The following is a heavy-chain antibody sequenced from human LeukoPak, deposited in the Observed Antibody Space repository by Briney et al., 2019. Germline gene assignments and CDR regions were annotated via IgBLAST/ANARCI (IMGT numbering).Heavy chain of an antibody. Sequence: GGSLRLSCAASGFTFSSHAMSWVRQAPGKGLEGVSAISGSGGGTYYADSVKGRFSISRDNSKNTLYLQMNSLRADDTAVYYCAKGQYQLLVFVFWGQGSLVTVSS. V-gene: IGHV3-23*01. CDR2: ISGSGGGT. CDR3: AKGQYQLLVFVF. CDR1: GFTFSSHA. D-gene: IGHD2-2*01. J-gene: IGHJ4*02.